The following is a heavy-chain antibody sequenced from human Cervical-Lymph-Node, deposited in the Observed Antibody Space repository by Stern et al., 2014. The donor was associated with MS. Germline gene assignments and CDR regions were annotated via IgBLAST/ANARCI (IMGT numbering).Heavy chain of an antibody. Sequence: VQLLESGGGVVQPGRSLRLSCAASGFTFSNYGMNLVRQAPGKGLEWVAVISYDGSNKYYSDSVKGRFTISRDNSKNTLYLQMNSLRAEDTAVYYCAKDLAPMVRGVDGMDVWGQGTTVTVSS. CDR1: GFTFSNYG. D-gene: IGHD3-10*01. CDR2: ISYDGSNK. J-gene: IGHJ6*02. CDR3: AKDLAPMVRGVDGMDV. V-gene: IGHV3-30*18.